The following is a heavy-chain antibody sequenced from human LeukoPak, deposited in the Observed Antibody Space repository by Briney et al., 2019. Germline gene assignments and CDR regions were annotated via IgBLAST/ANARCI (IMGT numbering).Heavy chain of an antibody. CDR2: ISGSGGST. CDR1: GFTLSSYA. D-gene: IGHD2-8*01. J-gene: IGHJ4*01. CDR3: AKADLMGYFDY. V-gene: IGHV3-23*01. Sequence: GWSLRLSCAASGFTLSSYAMSWVRQAPGKGLEWVSAISGSGGSTYYADSVKGRFTISRDNSKNTLYLQKNSLRAEDTAVYYCAKADLMGYFDYWGHGTLGPVSS.